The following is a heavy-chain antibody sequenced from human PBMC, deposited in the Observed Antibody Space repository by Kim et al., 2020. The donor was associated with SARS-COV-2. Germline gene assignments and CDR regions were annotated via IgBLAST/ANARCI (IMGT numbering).Heavy chain of an antibody. V-gene: IGHV3-9*01. Sequence: GGSLRLSCAASGFAFDDYVMHWVRQAPGKGLEWVSSINWNSGTIEYADSVRGRFTVSRDNAKNSLYLQMNSLRSEDTALYCCAKVGSSSGWSIDAFDIWGQGTKVTVS. D-gene: IGHD6-19*01. CDR1: GFAFDDYV. J-gene: IGHJ3*02. CDR2: INWNSGTI. CDR3: AKVGSSSGWSIDAFDI.